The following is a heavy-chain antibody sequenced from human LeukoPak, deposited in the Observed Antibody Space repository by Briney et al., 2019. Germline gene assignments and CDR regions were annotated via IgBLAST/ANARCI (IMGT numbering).Heavy chain of an antibody. D-gene: IGHD1-26*01. CDR2: ISGSGGST. CDR1: GFTFSNHS. J-gene: IGHJ4*02. V-gene: IGHV3-23*01. Sequence: SGGSLSLSCAASGFTFSNHSMSWIRQPPGKGLEWVSGISGSGGSTYYADSVKGRFTISRDNSKNTLYLQMNSLRAEDTAVYYCAKGGVSVWSGSYYWGQGILVTVSS. CDR3: AKGGVSVWSGSYY.